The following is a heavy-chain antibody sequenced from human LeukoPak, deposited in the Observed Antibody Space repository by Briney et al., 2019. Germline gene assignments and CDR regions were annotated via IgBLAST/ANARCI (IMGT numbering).Heavy chain of an antibody. V-gene: IGHV1-69*06. CDR1: GGTFSSYA. J-gene: IGHJ4*02. CDR2: IIPIFGTA. Sequence: GASVKVSCKASGGTFSSYAISWVRQAPGQGLEWMGGIIPIFGTANYAQKFQGRVTITADKSTSTAYMELSRLRSDDTAVYYCARDLNWATVTPYYFDYWGQGTLVTVSS. CDR3: ARDLNWATVTPYYFDY. D-gene: IGHD4-17*01.